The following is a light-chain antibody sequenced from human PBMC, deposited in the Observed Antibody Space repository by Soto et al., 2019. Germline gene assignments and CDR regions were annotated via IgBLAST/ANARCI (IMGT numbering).Light chain of an antibody. CDR1: SSDVGGYNY. Sequence: QSALTQPPSASGSPGQSVTISCTGTSSDVGGYNYVSWYQQHPGKAPKLIIYEVSQRPSGVPDRFSGSKSGNTASLTVSGFQADDEADYYCSSYVASNNFVVFGGGTKLTVL. CDR2: EVS. CDR3: SSYVASNNFVV. J-gene: IGLJ2*01. V-gene: IGLV2-8*01.